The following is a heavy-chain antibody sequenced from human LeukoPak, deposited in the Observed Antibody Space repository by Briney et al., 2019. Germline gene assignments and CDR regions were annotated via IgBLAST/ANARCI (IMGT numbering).Heavy chain of an antibody. Sequence: PGGSLRLSCAASGFTFSTYGMHWVRQAPGKGLEWVAVIRYDGSSKYYAESVKGRFTISRDNSKNTLYLQMNRLRAEDTAVYYCVRDNGGGRRGLEAFDIWGQGTMVTVSS. J-gene: IGHJ3*02. CDR2: IRYDGSSK. D-gene: IGHD2-15*01. CDR1: GFTFSTYG. CDR3: VRDNGGGRRGLEAFDI. V-gene: IGHV3-33*01.